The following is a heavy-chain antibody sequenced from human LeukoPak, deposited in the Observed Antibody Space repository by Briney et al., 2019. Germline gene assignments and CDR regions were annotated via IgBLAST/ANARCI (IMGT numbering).Heavy chain of an antibody. CDR2: IYSGGST. CDR3: ARAGSETNYYYYGMDV. CDR1: GFTVSSNY. V-gene: IGHV3-66*01. J-gene: IGHJ6*02. Sequence: GGSLRLSCAASGFTVSSNYMSWVRQAPGKGLEWVSVIYSGGSTYYADSVKGRFTISRDNSKNTLYLQMNSLRAEDTAVYYCARAGSETNYYYYGMDVWGQGTTVTVSS. D-gene: IGHD1-7*01.